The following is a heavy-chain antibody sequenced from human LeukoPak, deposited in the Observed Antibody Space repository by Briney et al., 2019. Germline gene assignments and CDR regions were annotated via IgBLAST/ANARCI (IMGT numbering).Heavy chain of an antibody. D-gene: IGHD3-22*01. CDR3: AKITPDVDGSSGYYSVAYDY. CDR1: GFTFSSYS. J-gene: IGHJ4*02. Sequence: GGSLRLSCAASGFTFSSYSMNWVRQAPGKGLEWVSSISSSSSYIYYADSVKGRFTISRDNAKNSLYLQMNSLRAEDTAVYYCAKITPDVDGSSGYYSVAYDYWGQGTLVTVSS. V-gene: IGHV3-21*04. CDR2: ISSSSSYI.